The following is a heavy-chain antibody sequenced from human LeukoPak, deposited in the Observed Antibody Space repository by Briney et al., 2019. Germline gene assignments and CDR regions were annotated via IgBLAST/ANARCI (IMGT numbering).Heavy chain of an antibody. V-gene: IGHV4-59*01. Sequence: NPSETLSLTCTVSGGSISSYYWSWIRQPPGKGREWIGYIYYSGSTNYNPSLKSRVTISVDTSKNQFSLKLSSVTAADTAVYYCARGARLSPFDYWGQGTLVTVSS. CDR3: ARGARLSPFDY. J-gene: IGHJ4*02. CDR1: GGSISSYY. CDR2: IYYSGST.